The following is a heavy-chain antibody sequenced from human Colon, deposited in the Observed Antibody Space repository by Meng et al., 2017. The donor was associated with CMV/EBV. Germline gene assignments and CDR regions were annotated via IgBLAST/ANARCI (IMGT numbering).Heavy chain of an antibody. CDR3: ATIGDFYDYYEMGV. Sequence: GESLKISCAASGFTVSSNYMSWVRQAPGKGLEWVSAISGDGDRTYHGDSVKGRFTISRDNSQNTLYLQMNSLRVDDTAVYYCATIGDFYDYYEMGVWGQGTTVTVSS. J-gene: IGHJ6*02. V-gene: IGHV3-23*01. CDR1: GFTVSSNY. CDR2: ISGDGDRT.